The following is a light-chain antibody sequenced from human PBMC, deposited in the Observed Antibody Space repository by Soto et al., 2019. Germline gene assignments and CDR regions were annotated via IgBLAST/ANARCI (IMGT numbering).Light chain of an antibody. J-gene: IGKJ2*01. CDR3: QQYNNWPPYT. CDR2: GAS. V-gene: IGKV3-15*01. CDR1: QTVSNN. Sequence: EMVMTQSPPTLSVSPGERATLSCRASQTVSNNLAWYQHKPGQAVRLLIYGASTRATGIPARFSGSGSGTEFTLTISSLQSEDFAVYYCQQYNNWPPYTFGQGTKVEIK.